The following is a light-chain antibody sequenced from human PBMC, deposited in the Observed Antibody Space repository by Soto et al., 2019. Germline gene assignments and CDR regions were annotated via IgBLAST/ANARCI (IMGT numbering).Light chain of an antibody. V-gene: IGLV2-14*01. CDR3: ASYTTSRTYV. J-gene: IGLJ1*01. CDR2: DVS. Sequence: QSVLTQPASVSGSPGQSIAISCTGTSSDVGGYSYVSWYQQQPGKAPKLVISDVSNRPSGVSDRFSGSKSGNTASLTISGLQTEDEADYYCASYTTSRTYVFGNGTKVTV. CDR1: SSDVGGYSY.